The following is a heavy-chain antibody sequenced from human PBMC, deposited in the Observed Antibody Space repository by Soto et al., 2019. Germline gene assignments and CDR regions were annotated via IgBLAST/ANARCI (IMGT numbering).Heavy chain of an antibody. CDR1: GFNFRSQA. D-gene: IGHD3-10*01. J-gene: IGHJ4*02. CDR3: AKDLARFGEFFPAFDH. Sequence: PGGSLRLSCAASGFNFRSQAMSWVRQAPGKGLEWVSTITGSSSGGSTYYADSLKGRFTISRDNSKNTLYLQMNGLRAEDTAVYYCAKDLARFGEFFPAFDHWGLGALVIVSS. V-gene: IGHV3-23*01. CDR2: ITGSSSGGST.